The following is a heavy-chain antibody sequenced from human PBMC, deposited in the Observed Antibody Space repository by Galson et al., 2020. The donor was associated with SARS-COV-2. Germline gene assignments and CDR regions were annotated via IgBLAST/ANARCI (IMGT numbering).Heavy chain of an antibody. CDR2: ISSSSSYT. D-gene: IGHD5-18*01. V-gene: IGHV3-11*06. J-gene: IGHJ6*02. CDR1: GFTFSDYY. Sequence: GESLKISCAASGFTFSDYYMSWIRQAPGKGLEWVSYISSSSSYTNYADSVKGRFTISRDNAKNSLYLQMNSLRAEDTAVYYCARDGDTAMGNYYYGMDVWGQGTTVTVSS. CDR3: ARDGDTAMGNYYYGMDV.